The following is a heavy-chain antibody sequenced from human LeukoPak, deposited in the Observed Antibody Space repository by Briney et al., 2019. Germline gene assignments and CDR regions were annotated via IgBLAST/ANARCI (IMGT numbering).Heavy chain of an antibody. J-gene: IGHJ5*02. V-gene: IGHV4-59*01. Sequence: PSETLSLTCTVSGGSISSYYWSWIRQPPGKGLEWIGYIYYSGSTNYNPSLKSRVTISVDTSKNQFSLKLSSVTAADTAVYYCARFGQSANWFDPWGQGTLVTVSS. CDR3: ARFGQSANWFDP. D-gene: IGHD3-10*01. CDR1: GGSISSYY. CDR2: IYYSGST.